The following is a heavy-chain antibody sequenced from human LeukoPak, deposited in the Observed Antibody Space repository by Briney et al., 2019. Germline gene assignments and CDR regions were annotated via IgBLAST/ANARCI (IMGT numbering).Heavy chain of an antibody. Sequence: AGGSLRLSCAASGFSFSDYGMHWVRQAPGKGPEWVAVISYHGKNEYYADSVKGRFTISRDNSKNTLYLQMNSLRAEDTAVYYCAKDQLLFGVVIIPSIFDYWGQGTLVTVSS. CDR3: AKDQLLFGVVIIPSIFDY. CDR1: GFSFSDYG. J-gene: IGHJ4*02. CDR2: ISYHGKNE. V-gene: IGHV3-30*18. D-gene: IGHD3-3*01.